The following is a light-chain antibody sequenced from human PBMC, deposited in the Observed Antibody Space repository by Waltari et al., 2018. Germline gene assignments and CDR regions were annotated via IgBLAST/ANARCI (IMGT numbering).Light chain of an antibody. Sequence: IQMTQSPSSLSASVGDRVTITCRASQGITNYLAWYQQRPGKPPSLLIYSASTLQSGVSSRFSGRGSGTDFTLTISRLQPEDVATYYCQKYDSVPLTFGGGTTVEIK. CDR3: QKYDSVPLT. CDR2: SAS. V-gene: IGKV1-27*01. J-gene: IGKJ4*01. CDR1: QGITNY.